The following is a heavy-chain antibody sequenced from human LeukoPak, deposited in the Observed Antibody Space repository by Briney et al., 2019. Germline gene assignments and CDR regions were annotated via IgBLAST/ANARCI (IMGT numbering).Heavy chain of an antibody. CDR2: ISGSGGST. CDR1: GFTFSSYA. Sequence: GGSLRLSCAASGFTFSSYAMSWVRQAPGKGLEWVSAISGSGGSTYHADSVKGRFTISRDNSKNTLYLQMNSLRAEDTAVYYCAKQLETGSGSPPFDYWGQGTLVTVSS. V-gene: IGHV3-23*01. J-gene: IGHJ4*02. CDR3: AKQLETGSGSPPFDY. D-gene: IGHD3-10*01.